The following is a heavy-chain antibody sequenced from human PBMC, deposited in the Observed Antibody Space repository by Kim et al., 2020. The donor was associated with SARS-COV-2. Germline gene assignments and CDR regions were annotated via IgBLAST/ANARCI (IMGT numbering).Heavy chain of an antibody. Sequence: GGSLRLSCAASGFTFSTYGMHWVRQAPGKGLEWVAVVWSDGITKYYADSVKGRFTISRDNSKNTLYLQMNSLRAEDTAVYYCARDSRSYSFDYWGQGTL. V-gene: IGHV3-33*01. CDR3: ARDSRSYSFDY. J-gene: IGHJ4*02. CDR1: GFTFSTYG. D-gene: IGHD6-6*01. CDR2: VWSDGITK.